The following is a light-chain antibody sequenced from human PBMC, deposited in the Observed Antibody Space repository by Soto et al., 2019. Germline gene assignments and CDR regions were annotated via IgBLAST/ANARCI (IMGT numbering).Light chain of an antibody. J-gene: IGLJ2*01. Sequence: NFMLTQPHSVSASPGKTVTISCTRSSGSIASHFVQWYQQRPASAPTTVIYENYKRPSGVPDRFSGSIDTSSNAASLVISGLKADDEADYYCQSYDDNNPCVVFGGGTKLTVL. CDR3: QSYDDNNPCVV. CDR2: ENY. V-gene: IGLV6-57*03. CDR1: SGSIASHF.